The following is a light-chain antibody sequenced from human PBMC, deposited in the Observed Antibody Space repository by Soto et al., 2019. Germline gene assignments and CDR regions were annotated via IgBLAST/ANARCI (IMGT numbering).Light chain of an antibody. CDR1: QDIDKY. CDR2: DAS. CDR3: QQYGSSGT. Sequence: DIQMTQSPSSLSAYVGDRVTITCQASQDIDKYLNWYQQKPGKAPKLLIDDASNLETGVPSRFSGSGSGTDFTLTISSLEPEDFAVYYCQQYGSSGTFGQGTKVDIK. J-gene: IGKJ1*01. V-gene: IGKV1-33*01.